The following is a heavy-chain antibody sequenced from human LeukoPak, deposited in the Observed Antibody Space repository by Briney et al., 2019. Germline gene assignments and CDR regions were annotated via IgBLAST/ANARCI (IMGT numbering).Heavy chain of an antibody. D-gene: IGHD3-22*01. CDR2: FDPEDGET. V-gene: IGHV1-24*01. J-gene: IGHJ4*02. CDR1: GYTLTELS. CDR3: ARDEDSSGYHHWIDY. Sequence: ASVKVSCKVSGYTLTELSMHWVRQAPGKGLEWMGGFDPEDGETIYAQKFQGRVTMTEDTSTDTAYMELSSLRAEDTAVYYCARDEDSSGYHHWIDYWGQGTLVTVSS.